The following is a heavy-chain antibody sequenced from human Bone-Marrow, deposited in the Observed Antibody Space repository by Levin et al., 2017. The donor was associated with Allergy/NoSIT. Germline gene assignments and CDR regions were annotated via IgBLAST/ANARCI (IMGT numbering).Heavy chain of an antibody. CDR2: INHRGAT. CDR3: LRGPWHYDSSDYRQFDAFEI. V-gene: IGHV4-34*01. Sequence: SETLSLTCGVYGGSLSGYYWSWIRQTPAKGLEWIGEINHRGATNDNPSLKSRVSMSVDTSKNQFSLKLTSATAADTAIYYCLRGPWHYDSSDYRQFDAFEIWGRGTMVTVSS. D-gene: IGHD3-22*01. J-gene: IGHJ3*02. CDR1: GGSLSGYY.